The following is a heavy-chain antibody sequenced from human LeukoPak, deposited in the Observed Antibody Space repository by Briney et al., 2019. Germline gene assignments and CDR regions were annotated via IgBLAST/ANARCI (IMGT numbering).Heavy chain of an antibody. V-gene: IGHV3-48*01. Sequence: GGSLRLSCAASGFTFSSYSMNWVRQAPGKGLERVSYISSSGSTIYYADSVKGRFTISRDNSKNTLYLQMNSLRAEDTAVYYCARENLRGYFDYWGQGTLVTVSS. CDR3: ARENLRGYFDY. CDR1: GFTFSSYS. CDR2: ISSSGSTI. J-gene: IGHJ4*02.